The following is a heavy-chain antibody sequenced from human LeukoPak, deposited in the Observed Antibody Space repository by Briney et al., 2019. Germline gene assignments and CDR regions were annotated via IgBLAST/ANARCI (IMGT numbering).Heavy chain of an antibody. Sequence: SETLSLTCSVSGYSISTAYYWGWIRQPPGKGLEWIGYIYYSGSTNYNPSLKSRVTISVDTSNNHFSLKLSSVTAADTAVYYCARDQHSGYSYGEEYYFDYWGQGTLVTVTS. CDR3: ARDQHSGYSYGEEYYFDY. J-gene: IGHJ4*02. D-gene: IGHD5-18*01. CDR1: GYSISTAYY. V-gene: IGHV4-61*03. CDR2: IYYSGST.